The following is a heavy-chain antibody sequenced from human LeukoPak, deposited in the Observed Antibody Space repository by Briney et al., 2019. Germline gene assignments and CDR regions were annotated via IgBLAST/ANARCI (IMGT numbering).Heavy chain of an antibody. J-gene: IGHJ5*02. V-gene: IGHV1-18*01. D-gene: IGHD6-6*01. CDR1: GYSFSDYG. CDR2: ISAYNGDA. CDR3: AREEYFVSLDP. Sequence: ASVKVSCKASGYSFSDYGVSWVRQAPGQGLEWVGWISAYNGDADYAQNFQDRITMTADKSTKTAYLELGSLRPDDTAVYYCAREEYFVSLDPWGQGTLVTVSS.